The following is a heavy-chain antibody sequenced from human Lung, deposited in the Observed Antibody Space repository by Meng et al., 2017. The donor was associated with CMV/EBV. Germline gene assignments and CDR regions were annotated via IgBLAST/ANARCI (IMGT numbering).Heavy chain of an antibody. CDR2: IYYSGST. V-gene: IGHV4-59*01. D-gene: IGHD5-12*01. Sequence: SXTLSLTCTVSGGSISSYYWSWIRQPPGKGLEWIGYIYYSGSTNYNPSLKSRVTISVDTSKNQFSLKLSSVTAADTAVYYCARDGSLGYFEYWGQGTSVTVSS. CDR1: GGSISSYY. CDR3: ARDGSLGYFEY. J-gene: IGHJ4*02.